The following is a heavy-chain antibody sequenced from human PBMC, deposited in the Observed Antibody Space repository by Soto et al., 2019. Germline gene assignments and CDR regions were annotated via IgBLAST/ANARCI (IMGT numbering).Heavy chain of an antibody. CDR1: GFTFDDYA. CDR2: ISWNSGSI. D-gene: IGHD6-13*01. V-gene: IGHV3-9*01. Sequence: GGSLRLSCAASGFTFDDYAMHWVRQAPGKGLEWVSGISWNSGSIGYADSVKGRFTISRDNAKNSLYLQMNSLRAEDTALYYCAGGMAAAGTIDYWGQGTLVTVSS. J-gene: IGHJ4*02. CDR3: AGGMAAAGTIDY.